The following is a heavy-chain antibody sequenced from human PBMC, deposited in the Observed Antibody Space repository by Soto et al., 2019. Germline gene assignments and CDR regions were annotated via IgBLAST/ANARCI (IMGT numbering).Heavy chain of an antibody. Sequence: QVQLVQSGAEVKKPGASVKVSCKASGYTFTSYGISWVRQAPGQGLEWMGWISAYNGNTNYAQKLQGRVNMTTDTSTSTAYMELRSLRSDDTAVYYCARERGGYYDSSGYAYDPGDYWGQGTLVTVSS. D-gene: IGHD3-22*01. J-gene: IGHJ4*02. CDR2: ISAYNGNT. CDR3: ARERGGYYDSSGYAYDPGDY. CDR1: GYTFTSYG. V-gene: IGHV1-18*01.